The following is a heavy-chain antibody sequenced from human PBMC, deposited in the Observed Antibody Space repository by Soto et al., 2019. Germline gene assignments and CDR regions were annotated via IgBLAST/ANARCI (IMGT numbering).Heavy chain of an antibody. CDR2: ISGSGGST. V-gene: IGHV3-23*01. CDR1: GFTFSSYA. J-gene: IGHJ4*02. D-gene: IGHD3-3*01. CDR3: AKDQRFWSGYLFDY. Sequence: GGSLRLSCAASGFTFSSYAMSWVRQAPGKGLEWVSAISGSGGSTYYADSVKGRFTISRDNSKNTLYLQMNSLRAEGTAVYYCAKDQRFWSGYLFDYWGQGTLVTVSS.